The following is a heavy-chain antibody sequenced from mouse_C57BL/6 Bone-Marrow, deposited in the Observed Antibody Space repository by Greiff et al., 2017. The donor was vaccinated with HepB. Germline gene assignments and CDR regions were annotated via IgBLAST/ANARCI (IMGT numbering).Heavy chain of an antibody. J-gene: IGHJ2*01. CDR3: ATGYFDY. Sequence: QLQQSGAPPPRPGASLKLSCKASGHTFTSYGISWVKQRTGQGLEWIGEIYPRSGNTYYNEKFKGKATLTADKSSSTAYMELRSLTSEDSAVYFCATGYFDYWGQGTTLTVSS. V-gene: IGHV1-81*01. CDR1: GHTFTSYG. CDR2: IYPRSGNT.